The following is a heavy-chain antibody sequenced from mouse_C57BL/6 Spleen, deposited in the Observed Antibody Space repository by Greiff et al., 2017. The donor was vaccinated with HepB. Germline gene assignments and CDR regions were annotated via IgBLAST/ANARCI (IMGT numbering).Heavy chain of an antibody. Sequence: EVQLQQSGPELVKPGASVKISCKASGYSFTGYYMNWVKQSPEKSLEWIGEINPGTGGTTYNQKFKAKATLTVDKSSSTAYMQLKSLTSEDSAVYYCARGPDGYAMDYWGQGTSVTVSS. J-gene: IGHJ4*01. CDR1: GYSFTGYY. V-gene: IGHV1-42*01. CDR2: INPGTGGT. CDR3: ARGPDGYAMDY.